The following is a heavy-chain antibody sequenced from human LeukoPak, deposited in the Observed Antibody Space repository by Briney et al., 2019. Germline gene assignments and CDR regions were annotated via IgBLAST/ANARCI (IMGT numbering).Heavy chain of an antibody. J-gene: IGHJ3*02. CDR1: GSSFTSYW. CDR3: ARESFGTGDLDAFDI. D-gene: IGHD7-27*01. V-gene: IGHV5-51*01. CDR2: IYPGDSDT. Sequence: GESLQISCKGSGSSFTSYWIGWVRQMPGKGLEWMGIIYPGDSDTRYSPSFQGQVTISADKSISTAYLQWSSLRASDTAIYYCARESFGTGDLDAFDIWGQGTMVTVSS.